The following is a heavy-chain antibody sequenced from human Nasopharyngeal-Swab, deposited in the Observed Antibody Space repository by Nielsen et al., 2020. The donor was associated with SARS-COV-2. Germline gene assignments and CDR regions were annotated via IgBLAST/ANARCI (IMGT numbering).Heavy chain of an antibody. D-gene: IGHD3-22*01. V-gene: IGHV4-39*01. CDR2: IYYSGST. Sequence: WSRQPPGKGLEWIGRIYYSGSTYYNPSLKSRGTISVDTSKNQFSLKLSSVTAADTAVYYCARQDYYDRGFDYWGQGTLVTVSS. CDR3: ARQDYYDRGFDY. J-gene: IGHJ4*02.